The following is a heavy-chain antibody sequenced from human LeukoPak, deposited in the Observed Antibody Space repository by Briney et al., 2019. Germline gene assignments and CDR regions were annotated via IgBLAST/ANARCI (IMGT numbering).Heavy chain of an antibody. D-gene: IGHD5-12*01. J-gene: IGHJ2*01. CDR3: AKNVDPRLNWYFDL. V-gene: IGHV3-15*01. CDR2: IRSKSNGGTT. Sequence: GGSLRLSCAASGFTFGNASMSWVRQAPGKGLEWVGRIRSKSNGGTTDYAAPVKGRFTISRDDSKDTLYLQMDSLRAEDTALYYCAKNVDPRLNWYFDLWGRGTLVTVSS. CDR1: GFTFGNAS.